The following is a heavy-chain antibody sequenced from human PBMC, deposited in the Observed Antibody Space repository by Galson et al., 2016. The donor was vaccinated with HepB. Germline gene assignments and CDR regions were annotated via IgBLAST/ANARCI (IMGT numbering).Heavy chain of an antibody. Sequence: SVKVSCKASRYTFSTYALHWVRQAPGQRLEWMGWNNVGHGNTKSSQRFQDRVTITRDTSATTAYMELNNLTAEDTAVYYCARDDLGYGSDYVDTWGQGTLVTVSS. CDR1: RYTFSTYA. D-gene: IGHD4-17*01. V-gene: IGHV1-3*01. CDR2: NNVGHGNT. CDR3: ARDDLGYGSDYVDT. J-gene: IGHJ5*02.